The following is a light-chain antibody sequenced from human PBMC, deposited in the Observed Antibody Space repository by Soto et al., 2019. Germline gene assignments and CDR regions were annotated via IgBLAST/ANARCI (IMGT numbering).Light chain of an antibody. CDR2: GNS. V-gene: IGLV1-40*01. CDR1: SSNIGAGYD. J-gene: IGLJ1*01. CDR3: QSYDSSLSGYV. Sequence: QSVLTQPPSVSGAPGQRVTLSCTGSSSNIGAGYDVHWYQQLPGTAAKLLIYGNSNRPSGVPDRFSGSKSGTSASLAITGFQAEYEADYYCQSYDSSLSGYVFGTGTKRTVL.